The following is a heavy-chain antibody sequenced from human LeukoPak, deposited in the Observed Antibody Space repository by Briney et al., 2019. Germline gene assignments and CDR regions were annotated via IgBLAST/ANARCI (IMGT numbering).Heavy chain of an antibody. CDR1: GFTFNNYG. CDR2: ISSSSSYI. D-gene: IGHD4-17*01. J-gene: IGHJ6*03. Sequence: GGSLRLSCAASGFTFNNYGMHWVRQAPGKGLEWVSSISSSSSYIYYADSVKGRFTISRDNAKNSLYLQMNSLRAEDTAVYYCARVGGDYGYYYYYMDVWGKGTTVTVSS. V-gene: IGHV3-21*01. CDR3: ARVGGDYGYYYYYMDV.